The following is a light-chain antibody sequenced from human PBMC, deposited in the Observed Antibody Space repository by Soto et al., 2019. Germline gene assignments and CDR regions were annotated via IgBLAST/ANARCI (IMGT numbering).Light chain of an antibody. CDR1: QSIRYY. Sequence: DIQMTQSPSSLSASVGDRVTITCRASQSIRYYLNWYQQKPGKPPKLLIYVASSLQSGVPSRFSGSGSGTDFTLTISSLQPEDFATYYCQQTYSTPLTFGPGTKVDI. V-gene: IGKV1-39*01. CDR2: VAS. J-gene: IGKJ1*01. CDR3: QQTYSTPLT.